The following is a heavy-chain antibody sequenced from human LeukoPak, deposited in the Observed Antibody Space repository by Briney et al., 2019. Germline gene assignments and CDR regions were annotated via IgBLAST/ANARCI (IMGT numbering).Heavy chain of an antibody. D-gene: IGHD3-22*01. J-gene: IGHJ4*02. Sequence: KPSETLSLTCTISGGSISDYYWSWIRQPPGKGLEWIGYIYYSGSTNHNPSLKSRVTISVDTSKNQFSLKPSSLTAADTAVYYCARGLGYYDSSVGYWGQGTLVTVSS. V-gene: IGHV4-59*01. CDR2: IYYSGST. CDR3: ARGLGYYDSSVGY. CDR1: GGSISDYY.